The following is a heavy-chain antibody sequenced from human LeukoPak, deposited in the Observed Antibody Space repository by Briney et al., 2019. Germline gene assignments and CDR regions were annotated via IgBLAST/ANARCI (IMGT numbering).Heavy chain of an antibody. D-gene: IGHD3-10*01. CDR1: GFTVSSNY. CDR2: IYSGGST. J-gene: IGHJ6*03. Sequence: LPGGSLRLSCAASGFTVSSNYMSWVRQAPGKGLEWVSVIYSGGSTYYADSVKGRFTISRDNSKNTLYLQMNSLRAEDTAVYYCARVSYYYGSGKRYYYYMDVWGKGTTVTVSS. CDR3: ARVSYYYGSGKRYYYYMDV. V-gene: IGHV3-53*01.